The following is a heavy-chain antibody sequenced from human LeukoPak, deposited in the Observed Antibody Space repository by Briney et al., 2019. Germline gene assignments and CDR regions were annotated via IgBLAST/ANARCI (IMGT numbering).Heavy chain of an antibody. Sequence: PSETLSLTCTVSGGSISSSSYYWGWIRQPPGKGLEWIGSIYYSGSTYYNPPLKSRVTISVDTSKNQFSLKLSSVTAADTAVYYCARILARQQLVLPWGQGTLVTVSS. D-gene: IGHD6-13*01. CDR3: ARILARQQLVLP. CDR2: IYYSGST. V-gene: IGHV4-39*07. J-gene: IGHJ5*02. CDR1: GGSISSSSYY.